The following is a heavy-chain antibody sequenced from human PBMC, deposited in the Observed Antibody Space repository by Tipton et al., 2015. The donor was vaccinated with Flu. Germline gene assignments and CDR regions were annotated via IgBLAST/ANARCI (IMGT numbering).Heavy chain of an antibody. Sequence: LRLSCTVSGYSISSGYYWGWIRQPPGKGLEWIGSIYHSGSTYYNPSLKSRVTISVDTSKNQFSLKLSSVTAADTAVYYCARDSSYCSGGSCYSGAFDIWGQGTMVTVSS. V-gene: IGHV4-38-2*02. CDR3: ARDSSYCSGGSCYSGAFDI. D-gene: IGHD2-15*01. J-gene: IGHJ3*02. CDR1: GYSISSGYY. CDR2: IYHSGST.